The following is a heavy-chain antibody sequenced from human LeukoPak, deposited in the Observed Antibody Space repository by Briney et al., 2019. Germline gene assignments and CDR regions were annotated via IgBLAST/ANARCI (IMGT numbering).Heavy chain of an antibody. CDR1: GFTFSSYW. J-gene: IGHJ3*02. CDR2: IKQDGSEK. D-gene: IGHD3-3*01. V-gene: IGHV3-7*01. CDR3: ARVRTIFGVGPTFDAFDI. Sequence: PGGSLRLSCAASGFTFSSYWMSWVRQAPGKGLGWVANIKQDGSEKYYVDSVKGRFTISRDNAKNSLYLQMNSLRAEDTAVYYCARVRTIFGVGPTFDAFDIWGQGTMVTVSS.